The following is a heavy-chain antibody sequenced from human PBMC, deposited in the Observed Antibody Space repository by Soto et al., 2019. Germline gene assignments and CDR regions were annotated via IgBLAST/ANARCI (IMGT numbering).Heavy chain of an antibody. CDR3: ARGSLRGGNWYFDL. D-gene: IGHD3-16*01. CDR2: TYYRSKRYN. V-gene: IGHV6-1*01. CDR1: GDSVSKNSAT. Sequence: QEQLQQSGPGLVKPSQTLSLTCAISGDSVSKNSATWNWIRQSPARGLEWLGRTYYRSKRYNDYAVSGESRITDNPDTSKNQFPLRLNSVTPEDTAVYYCARGSLRGGNWYFDLWGRGTLVTVSS. J-gene: IGHJ2*01.